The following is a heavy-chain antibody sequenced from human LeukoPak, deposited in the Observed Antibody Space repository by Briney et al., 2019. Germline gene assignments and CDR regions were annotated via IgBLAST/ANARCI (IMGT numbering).Heavy chain of an antibody. D-gene: IGHD3-10*01. Sequence: GESLKISCKGSGYSFTIYWIGWVRQLPGKGLEWMGIIYPGDSDTRYSPSFQGQVTISADKSISTAYLQWSSLKASDTAMYYCARHNHIGSGAYYYYGMDVWGQGTTVTVSS. CDR2: IYPGDSDT. CDR3: ARHNHIGSGAYYYYGMDV. CDR1: GYSFTIYW. V-gene: IGHV5-51*01. J-gene: IGHJ6*02.